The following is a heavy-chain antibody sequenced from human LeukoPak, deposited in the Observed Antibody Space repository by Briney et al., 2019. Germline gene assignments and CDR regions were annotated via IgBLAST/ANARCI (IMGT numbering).Heavy chain of an antibody. V-gene: IGHV4-59*01. Sequence: PSETLSLTCTVSGGSISLYYWSRIRQPPGKGLEWIGYFYDTRSPKYNPSLERRVIISVDMSRNQFSLNLTSVTAADTAVYYCARGRGSLTYWGQGTLATVSS. CDR2: FYDTRSP. CDR1: GGSISLYY. J-gene: IGHJ4*02. CDR3: ARGRGSLTY. D-gene: IGHD3-10*01.